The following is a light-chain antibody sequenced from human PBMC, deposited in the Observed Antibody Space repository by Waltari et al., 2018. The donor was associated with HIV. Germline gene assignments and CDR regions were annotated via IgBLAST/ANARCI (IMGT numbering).Light chain of an antibody. Sequence: DIQMTQSPSSLSASVGDRVTITCRASQRITNSLALFQRNPGKAPKSLIFASASLQRGFPSKFSGSGSGTDFTLTISSLQPEYFATYYCQQYNSYPFTFGGETKVEIQ. V-gene: IGKV1-16*02. CDR1: QRITNS. CDR3: QQYNSYPFT. J-gene: IGKJ4*01. CDR2: ASA.